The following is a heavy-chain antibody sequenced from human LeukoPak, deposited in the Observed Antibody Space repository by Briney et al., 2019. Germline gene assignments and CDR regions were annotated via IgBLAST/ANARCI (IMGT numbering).Heavy chain of an antibody. Sequence: GDSLRLSCAASGFTFTKYWMTWVRQAPGKGLEWVGNIKQDGSDKNYMDSVKGRFTISRDNSKNTLYLQMNSLRAEDTAVYYCARDRRGSLSYYFDYWGQGTLVTVSS. D-gene: IGHD3-16*01. J-gene: IGHJ4*02. V-gene: IGHV3-7*01. CDR3: ARDRRGSLSYYFDY. CDR1: GFTFTKYW. CDR2: IKQDGSDK.